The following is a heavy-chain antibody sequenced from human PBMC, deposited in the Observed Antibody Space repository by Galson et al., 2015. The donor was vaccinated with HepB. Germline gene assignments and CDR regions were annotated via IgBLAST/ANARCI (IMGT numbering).Heavy chain of an antibody. V-gene: IGHV1-69*13. J-gene: IGHJ4*02. CDR2: IIPIFGTA. CDR1: GGTFSNYA. CDR3: AREVIRSSANPYDY. Sequence: SVKVSCKASGGTFSNYAISWVRQAPGQGLEWMGGIIPIFGTANYAQKFQGRVTITADESTSTAYMELNSLRSEDTAVYYCAREVIRSSANPYDYWVQGTLVTVSS. D-gene: IGHD2-21*01.